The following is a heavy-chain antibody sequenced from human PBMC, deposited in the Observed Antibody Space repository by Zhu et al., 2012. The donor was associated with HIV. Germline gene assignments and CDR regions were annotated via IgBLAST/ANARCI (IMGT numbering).Heavy chain of an antibody. V-gene: IGHV4-38-2*02. J-gene: IGHJ3*02. Sequence: QVQLQESGPGLVKPSETLSLTCTVSGYFISSGYYWGWIRQPPGKGLEWIGNIYHSGSTYYNSSLKSRVTISVDTSKNQFSLKLSSVTAADTAVYYCARVLGGXALDIVGPRDNGHRLF. CDR3: ARVLGGXALDI. D-gene: IGHD3-16*01. CDR1: GYFISSGYY. CDR2: IYHSGST.